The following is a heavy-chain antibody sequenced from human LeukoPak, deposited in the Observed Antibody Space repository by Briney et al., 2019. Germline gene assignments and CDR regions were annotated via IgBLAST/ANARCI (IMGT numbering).Heavy chain of an antibody. CDR3: AREMDTAMGPSYYYYGMDV. V-gene: IGHV6-1*01. J-gene: IGHJ6*02. CDR1: GDSVSSNSAA. CDR2: TYYRSKWYN. D-gene: IGHD5-18*01. Sequence: SQTLSLTCAISGDSVSSNSAAWNWIRQSPSRGLEWLGRTYYRSKWYNDYAVSVKSRITINPDTSKNQFSLQLNSVTPEDTAVYYCAREMDTAMGPSYYYYGMDVWGQGTTVTVSS.